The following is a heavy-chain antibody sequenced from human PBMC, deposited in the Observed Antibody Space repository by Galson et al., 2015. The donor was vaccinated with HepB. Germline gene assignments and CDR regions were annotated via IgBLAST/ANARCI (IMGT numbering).Heavy chain of an antibody. Sequence: SLRLSCAASGFPFRNYWMVWVRQAPGKGLLWVSRIKGDGSGITYVDSVKGRFPISRDNAKNTVYLEMNSLRDEDTAVYYCGTDKWGFPDYWGQGTRVTVSA. V-gene: IGHV3-74*03. CDR3: GTDKWGFPDY. CDR2: IKGDGSGI. CDR1: GFPFRNYW. D-gene: IGHD7-27*01. J-gene: IGHJ4*02.